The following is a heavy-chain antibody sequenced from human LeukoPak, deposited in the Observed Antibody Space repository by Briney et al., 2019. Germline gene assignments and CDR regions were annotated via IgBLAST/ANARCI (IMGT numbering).Heavy chain of an antibody. Sequence: WASVKVSCKASGYTFTGYYMHWVRQAPGQGLEWMGWINPNSGGTNYAQKFQGRVTMTRDTSISTAYMELSRLRSDDTAVYYCARIRRSSGWYKGNYFDYWGQGTLVTVSS. CDR2: INPNSGGT. CDR3: ARIRRSSGWYKGNYFDY. D-gene: IGHD6-19*01. CDR1: GYTFTGYY. J-gene: IGHJ4*02. V-gene: IGHV1-2*02.